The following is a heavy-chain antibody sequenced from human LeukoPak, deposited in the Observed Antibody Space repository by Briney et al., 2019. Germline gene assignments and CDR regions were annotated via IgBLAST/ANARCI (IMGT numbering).Heavy chain of an antibody. D-gene: IGHD2-2*01. CDR1: GFTCSNAW. Sequence: NPGGSLRLSCAASGFTCSNAWMSWVRQAPGKGLEWVGRIKSKTDGGTTDYAAPVKGRFTISRDDSKNTLYLQMNSLKTEDTAVYYCTTSYCSSTSCFPEFDYWGQGTLVTVSS. CDR3: TTSYCSSTSCFPEFDY. CDR2: IKSKTDGGTT. V-gene: IGHV3-15*01. J-gene: IGHJ4*02.